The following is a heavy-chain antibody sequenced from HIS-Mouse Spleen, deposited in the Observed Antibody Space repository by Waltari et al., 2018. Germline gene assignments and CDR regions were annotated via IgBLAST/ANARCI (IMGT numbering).Heavy chain of an antibody. Sequence: EVQLVESGGGLVKPGGSLRLSCAASGFTFSSYSMNWVRQAPGKGLEWVSSISSSSSYKYYADSVKGRFTISRDNAKNSLYLQMNSLRAEDTAVYYCARDSGVSEAFDYWGQGTLVTVSS. D-gene: IGHD2-8*01. CDR1: GFTFSSYS. CDR3: ARDSGVSEAFDY. V-gene: IGHV3-21*01. J-gene: IGHJ4*02. CDR2: ISSSSSYK.